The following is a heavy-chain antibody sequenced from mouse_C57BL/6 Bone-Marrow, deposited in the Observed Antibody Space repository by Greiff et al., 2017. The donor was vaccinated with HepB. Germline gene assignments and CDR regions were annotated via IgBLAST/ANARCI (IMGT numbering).Heavy chain of an antibody. Sequence: QVQLQQSGAELARPGASVKLSCKASGYTFTSYGIRWVKQRTGQGLEWIGEFYPRSGNTYYNEKFKGKAPLPAAKSSSTAYMELRSLTSEDSAFYFCARRGTVLATRDWGQGTTLTVSS. V-gene: IGHV1-81*01. CDR2: FYPRSGNT. CDR1: GYTFTSYG. D-gene: IGHD1-1*01. J-gene: IGHJ2*01. CDR3: ARRGTVLATRD.